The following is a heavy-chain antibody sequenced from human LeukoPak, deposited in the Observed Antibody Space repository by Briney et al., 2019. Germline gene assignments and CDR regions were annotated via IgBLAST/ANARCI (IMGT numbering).Heavy chain of an antibody. D-gene: IGHD3-10*01. CDR1: GFSFSIYW. Sequence: GGSLRLSCADSGFSFSIYWMTWVRQAPGKGLEWVANIKHDGSEKFYVDSVKGRFTISRDNAKNSLYLQMNSLRAEDTAVYYCARGLNGPVAFDIWGQGTMVTVSS. V-gene: IGHV3-7*03. CDR3: ARGLNGPVAFDI. J-gene: IGHJ3*02. CDR2: IKHDGSEK.